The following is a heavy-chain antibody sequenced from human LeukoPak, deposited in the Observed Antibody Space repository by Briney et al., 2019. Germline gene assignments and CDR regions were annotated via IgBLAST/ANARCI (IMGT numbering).Heavy chain of an antibody. D-gene: IGHD2-8*01. CDR1: GYIFSGYY. J-gene: IGHJ4*02. CDR3: ARDLGDGNGMGNYYFDY. CDR2: INPNGGGT. V-gene: IGHV1-2*02. Sequence: GGSVKVSCKASGYIFSGYYMHWVRQAPGQGLEWMGWINPNGGGTNSAQKFQGRVTMTRDTSINTVYMELNSLRSDDTAVYYCARDLGDGNGMGNYYFDYWGQGTLVTVSS.